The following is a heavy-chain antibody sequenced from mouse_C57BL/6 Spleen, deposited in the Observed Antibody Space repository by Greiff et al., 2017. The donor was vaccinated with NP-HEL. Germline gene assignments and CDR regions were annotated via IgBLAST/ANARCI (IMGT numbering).Heavy chain of an antibody. Sequence: VQLQQSGPELVKPGASVKMSCKASGYTFTDYNMHWVKQSHGKSLEWIGYINPNNGGTSYNQKFKGKATLTVNKSSSTAYMELRSLTSEDSAVYYCARSLPYGSSLFAYWGQGTLVTVSA. J-gene: IGHJ3*01. V-gene: IGHV1-22*01. CDR3: ARSLPYGSSLFAY. CDR1: GYTFTDYN. D-gene: IGHD1-1*01. CDR2: INPNNGGT.